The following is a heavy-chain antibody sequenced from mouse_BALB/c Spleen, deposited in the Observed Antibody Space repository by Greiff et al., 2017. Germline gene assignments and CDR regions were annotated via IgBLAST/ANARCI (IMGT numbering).Heavy chain of an antibody. V-gene: IGHV5-6-5*01. D-gene: IGHD1-2*01. CDR1: GFTFSSYA. CDR2: ISSGGST. CDR3: ARGLITTATYYAMDY. J-gene: IGHJ4*01. Sequence: EVMLVESGGDLVKPGGSLKLSCAASGFTFSSYAMSWVRQTPEKRLEWVASISSGGSTYYPDSVKGRFTISRDNARNILYLQMSSLRSEDTAMYYCARGLITTATYYAMDYWGQGTSVTVSS.